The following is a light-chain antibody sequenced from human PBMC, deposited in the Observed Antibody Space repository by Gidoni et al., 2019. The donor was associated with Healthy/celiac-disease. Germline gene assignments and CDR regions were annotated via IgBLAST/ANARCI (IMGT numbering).Light chain of an antibody. Sequence: EIVLTQSPGTLSLSPGERATLSCRASQSVRSSYLAWYQQKTGQSPRLLIYGASSRATGIPDRFSGSGSGTDFTLTISRLEPEDFAVYYCQQYGSSPQTFGQGTKLEIK. J-gene: IGKJ2*01. CDR2: GAS. V-gene: IGKV3-20*01. CDR1: QSVRSSY. CDR3: QQYGSSPQT.